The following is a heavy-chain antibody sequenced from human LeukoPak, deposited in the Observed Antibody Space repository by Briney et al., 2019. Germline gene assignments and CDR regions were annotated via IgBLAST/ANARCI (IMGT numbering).Heavy chain of an antibody. Sequence: GGSLRLSCAASGFTFSTYWMSWVRQAPGTGLEWVASIKQDGSEKSYVDSVKGRFTSSRDNAKNSLYLQMNSPRAEDTAVYYCARGGYQLLWYWGQGTLVTVSS. CDR1: GFTFSTYW. V-gene: IGHV3-7*04. D-gene: IGHD2-2*01. CDR3: ARGGYQLLWY. CDR2: IKQDGSEK. J-gene: IGHJ4*02.